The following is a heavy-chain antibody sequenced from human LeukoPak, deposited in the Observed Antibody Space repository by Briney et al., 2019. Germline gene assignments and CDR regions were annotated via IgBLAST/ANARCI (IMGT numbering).Heavy chain of an antibody. Sequence: SETLSLTCIVSGGSITSRSFYWGWIRQPPGKGLEWIGSIYYSGTTHYNPSLKSRATLSVDTSKNQFSLNLSSVTAPDTAVYYCARRAWVGRTGFDYWGRGTLVTVSS. CDR2: IYYSGTT. D-gene: IGHD2-8*02. V-gene: IGHV4-39*01. CDR3: ARRAWVGRTGFDY. J-gene: IGHJ4*02. CDR1: GGSITSRSFY.